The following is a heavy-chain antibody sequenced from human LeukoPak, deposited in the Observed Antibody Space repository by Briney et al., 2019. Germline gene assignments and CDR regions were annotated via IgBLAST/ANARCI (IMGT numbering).Heavy chain of an antibody. V-gene: IGHV3-23*01. CDR1: GFTFNSYA. D-gene: IGHD6-13*01. Sequence: PGGSLRLSCAASGFTFNSYAMSWVRQALGKGLEWVSTISGSSGSTYSADSVKGRFTISRDNSKNTLYLQMNSLRAEDTAVYYCAKDRGVTATGYHFDYWGQGTLVTVSS. CDR3: AKDRGVTATGYHFDY. J-gene: IGHJ4*02. CDR2: ISGSSGST.